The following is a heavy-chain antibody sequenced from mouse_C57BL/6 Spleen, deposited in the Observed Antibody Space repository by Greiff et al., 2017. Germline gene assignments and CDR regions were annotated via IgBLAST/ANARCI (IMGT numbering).Heavy chain of an antibody. J-gene: IGHJ4*01. CDR3: ARHDYDDGGYYYAMDY. CDR1: GFTFSDYG. Sequence: EVQRVESGGGLVQPGGSLKLSCAASGFTFSDYGMAWVRQAPRKGPEWVAFISNLAYSIYYAATVTGRFTISRENAKNNLYLEMSSLRSENTAMYYCARHDYDDGGYYYAMDYWGQGTSVTVSS. V-gene: IGHV5-15*01. CDR2: ISNLAYSI. D-gene: IGHD2-4*01.